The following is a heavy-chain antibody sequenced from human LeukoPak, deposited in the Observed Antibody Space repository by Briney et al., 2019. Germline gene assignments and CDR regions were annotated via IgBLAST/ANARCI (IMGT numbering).Heavy chain of an antibody. CDR2: ISGSGSST. CDR3: AREAVAGLCLDY. V-gene: IGHV3-23*01. CDR1: GFTFSTYA. Sequence: PGGSLRLSCAASGFTFSTYAMSWVRQAPGKGLEWVSVISGSGSSTYYADSVKGRFTISRDNSKNTLYLQMNSLRAEDTAVYYCAREAVAGLCLDYWGQGTLVTVSS. D-gene: IGHD6-19*01. J-gene: IGHJ4*02.